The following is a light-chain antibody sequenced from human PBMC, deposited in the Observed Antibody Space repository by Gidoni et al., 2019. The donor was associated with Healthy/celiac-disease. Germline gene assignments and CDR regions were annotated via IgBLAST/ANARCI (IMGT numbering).Light chain of an antibody. Sequence: EIVMTQSPATLSVSPGERATLSCTASQSVSSNLAWYQQKTGQAPRLLIYGASTRATGIPARFSGSGSGTEFTLTISSLQSEDFAVYYCQQYNNWPQTFGLRTKLEIK. CDR2: GAS. CDR3: QQYNNWPQT. J-gene: IGKJ2*01. CDR1: QSVSSN. V-gene: IGKV3-15*01.